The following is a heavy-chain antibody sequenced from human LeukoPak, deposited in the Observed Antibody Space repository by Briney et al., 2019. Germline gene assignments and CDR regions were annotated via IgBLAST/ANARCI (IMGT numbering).Heavy chain of an antibody. CDR2: IKQDESEK. D-gene: IGHD7-27*01. Sequence: GGSLRLSCAASGFTFSSYWMSWVRQAPGKGLEWVANIKQDESEKYYVGSVKGRFPISRDNAKNSLYLQLNSLRVEDAAVYYCATLPWGGGMDVWGQGTTVTVSS. J-gene: IGHJ6*02. CDR1: GFTFSSYW. V-gene: IGHV3-7*01. CDR3: ATLPWGGGMDV.